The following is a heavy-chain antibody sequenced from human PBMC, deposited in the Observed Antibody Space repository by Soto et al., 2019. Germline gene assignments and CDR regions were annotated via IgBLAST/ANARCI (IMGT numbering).Heavy chain of an antibody. CDR3: ARSPSGGLWDYFDY. CDR1: GFTFSDYY. CDR2: ISSSSSYT. D-gene: IGHD2-8*02. Sequence: PGGSLRLSCAASGFTFSDYYMSWIRQAPGKGLEWVSYISSSSSYTNYADSVKGRFTISRDNAKNSLYLQMNSLRAEDTAVYYCARSPSGGLWDYFDYWGQGTLVTVSS. J-gene: IGHJ4*02. V-gene: IGHV3-11*03.